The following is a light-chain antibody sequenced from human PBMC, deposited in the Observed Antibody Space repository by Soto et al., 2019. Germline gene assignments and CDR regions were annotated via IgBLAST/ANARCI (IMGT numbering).Light chain of an antibody. CDR3: QQYNNWWT. CDR1: QSIKSN. Sequence: EIVMTQSPATLSVSPGERATLSCRASQSIKSNLAWYQQKPGQTPRLLIYGASSRATGIPARFSGSGSGTDFTLTIRSLQSEDFAVYYCQQYNNWWTFGQGTKVELK. V-gene: IGKV3-15*01. CDR2: GAS. J-gene: IGKJ1*01.